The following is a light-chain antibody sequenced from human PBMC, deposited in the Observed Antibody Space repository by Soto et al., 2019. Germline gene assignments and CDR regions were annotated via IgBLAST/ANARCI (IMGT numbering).Light chain of an antibody. Sequence: QSVLTQPASVSGSPGQSITISCTGTSSDVGGYNYVSWYQQHPGKAPKLMIYDVSNRPSGISNRFSGSKSGNTASLTIFGLQAEDEADYYCASYTSSSTVLFGGWTKLTVL. CDR1: SSDVGGYNY. CDR3: ASYTSSSTVL. CDR2: DVS. J-gene: IGLJ3*02. V-gene: IGLV2-14*03.